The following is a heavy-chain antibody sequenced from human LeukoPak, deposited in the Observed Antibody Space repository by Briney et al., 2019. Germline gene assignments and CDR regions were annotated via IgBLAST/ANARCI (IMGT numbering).Heavy chain of an antibody. J-gene: IGHJ4*02. Sequence: SETLSLTCTVSGGSISSYYWSWIRQPPGQGPELIGYNYYSGTTNYSPSLKGRVTISVDTSKSQFSLRLSSVTAADTAVYYCARGPMVRGVSKELDYWGQGTLVTVSS. CDR3: ARGPMVRGVSKELDY. CDR1: GGSISSYY. D-gene: IGHD3-10*01. V-gene: IGHV4-59*01. CDR2: NYYSGTT.